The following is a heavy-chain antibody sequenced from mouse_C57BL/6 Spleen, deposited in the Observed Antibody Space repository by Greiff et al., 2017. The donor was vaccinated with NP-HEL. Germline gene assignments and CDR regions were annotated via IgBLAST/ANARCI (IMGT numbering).Heavy chain of an antibody. D-gene: IGHD2-10*01. CDR1: GYTFTSYW. J-gene: IGHJ3*01. CDR2: IDPSDSDT. CDR3: ARSWGLLPFAC. V-gene: IGHV1-52*01. Sequence: QVHVKQPGAELVRPGSSVKLSCKASGYTFTSYWMSWVKQRPKQGLEWIGNIDPSDSDTHYKQKFKDKVTLTVDKSSSTAYMQLSSRTSEDSAVYYCARSWGLLPFACWGQGTLVTVSA.